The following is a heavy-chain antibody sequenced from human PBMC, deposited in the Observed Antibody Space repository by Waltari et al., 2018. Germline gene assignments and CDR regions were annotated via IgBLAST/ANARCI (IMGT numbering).Heavy chain of an antibody. CDR2: IYTSGST. CDR3: ARAPGAGVLFDY. D-gene: IGHD7-27*01. Sequence: QVQLQESGTGLVKPSETLSLTCTVSGGSISSYYWSWIRQPAGTGLELIGRIYTSGSTNYNPSLKSRFTMSVDTSKNQFSLKLSSVTAADTAVYYCARAPGAGVLFDYWGQGTLVTVSS. CDR1: GGSISSYY. J-gene: IGHJ4*02. V-gene: IGHV4-4*07.